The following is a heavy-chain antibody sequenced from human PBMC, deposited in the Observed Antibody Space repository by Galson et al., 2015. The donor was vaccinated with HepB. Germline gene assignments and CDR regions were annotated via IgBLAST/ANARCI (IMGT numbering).Heavy chain of an antibody. J-gene: IGHJ4*02. CDR2: INAGNGNT. CDR3: ARDPPGRSSSSWYGYFDY. CDR1: GYTFTSYA. D-gene: IGHD6-13*01. Sequence: SVKVSCKASGYTFTSYAMHWVRQAPGQRLEWMGWINAGNGNTKYSQKFQGRVTITRDTSASTAYMELSSLRSEDTAVYYCARDPPGRSSSSWYGYFDYWGQGTLVTVSS. V-gene: IGHV1-3*01.